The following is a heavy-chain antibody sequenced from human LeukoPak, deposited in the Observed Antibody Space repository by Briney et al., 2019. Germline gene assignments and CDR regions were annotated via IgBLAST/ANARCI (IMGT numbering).Heavy chain of an antibody. V-gene: IGHV3-30*02. D-gene: IGHD2-2*01. J-gene: IGHJ6*02. CDR3: AKDLVVPAAMYKTYYYCYGMDV. Sequence: PGGSLRLSCAASGFTFSSYGMHWVRQAPGKGLEWVAFIRYDGSNKYYADSVKGRFTISRDNSKNTLYLQMNSLRAEDTAVYYCAKDLVVPAAMYKTYYYCYGMDVWGQGTTVTVSS. CDR1: GFTFSSYG. CDR2: IRYDGSNK.